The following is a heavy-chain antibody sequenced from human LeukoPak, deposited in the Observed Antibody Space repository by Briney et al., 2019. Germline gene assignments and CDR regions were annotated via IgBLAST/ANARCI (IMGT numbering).Heavy chain of an antibody. J-gene: IGHJ4*02. Sequence: GGSLRLSCVASGFSFTGVWMNWVRQAPGKGLEWVSAISGSGGSTYYADSVKGRFTISRDNSKNTLYLQMNSLRAEDTAVYYCAKESAWLVHRGFDYWGQGTLVTVSS. CDR2: ISGSGGST. CDR3: AKESAWLVHRGFDY. D-gene: IGHD6-19*01. V-gene: IGHV3-23*01. CDR1: GFSFTGVW.